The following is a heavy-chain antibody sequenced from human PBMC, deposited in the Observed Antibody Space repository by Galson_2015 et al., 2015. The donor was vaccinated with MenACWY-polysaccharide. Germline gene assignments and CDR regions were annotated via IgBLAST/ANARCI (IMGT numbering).Heavy chain of an antibody. D-gene: IGHD3-10*01. CDR2: LSPTTGST. J-gene: IGHJ4*02. CDR3: AKGAAHYGSGNYYDY. Sequence: SLRLSCAGSGLTFSSYGMGWVRQAPGKGLEWVSGLSPTTGSTYYADSVRGRFTISRDNSKNTLHLQMDSLRAEDTALYYCAKGAAHYGSGNYYDYWGQGTQVTVSS. V-gene: IGHV3-23*01. CDR1: GLTFSSYG.